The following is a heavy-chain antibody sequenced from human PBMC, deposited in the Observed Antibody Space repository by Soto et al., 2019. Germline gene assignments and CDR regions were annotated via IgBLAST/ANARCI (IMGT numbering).Heavy chain of an antibody. CDR3: ARLASRCSGTSCSGSNYHYYMDV. V-gene: IGHV4-59*08. Sequence: PSETLSLTCTVSGGSMSSYYWSWIRQPPGKGLEWLGYIYYSGSTKYHPSLKSRVTISVDTSENQFSLKLSSVTAADTAVYYCARLASRCSGTSCSGSNYHYYMDVWGKGTTVTVSS. D-gene: IGHD2-2*01. CDR2: IYYSGST. CDR1: GGSMSSYY. J-gene: IGHJ6*03.